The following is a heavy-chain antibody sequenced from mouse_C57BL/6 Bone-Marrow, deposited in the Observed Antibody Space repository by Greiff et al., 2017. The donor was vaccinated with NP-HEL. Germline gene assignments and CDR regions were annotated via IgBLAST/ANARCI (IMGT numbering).Heavy chain of an antibody. CDR2: IYPGGGYT. D-gene: IGHD2-2*01. CDR1: GYTFTNYW. J-gene: IGHJ4*01. Sequence: VQLKQSGAELVRPGTSVKMSCKASGYTFTNYWIGWAKQRPGHGLEWIGDIYPGGGYTNYNEKFKGKATLTADKSSSTAYMQFSSLTSEDSAIYYCARRTMVKGYYYAMDYWGQGTSVTVSS. CDR3: ARRTMVKGYYYAMDY. V-gene: IGHV1-63*01.